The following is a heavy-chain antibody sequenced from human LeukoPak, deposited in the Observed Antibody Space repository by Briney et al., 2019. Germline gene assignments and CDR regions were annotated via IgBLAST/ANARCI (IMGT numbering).Heavy chain of an antibody. J-gene: IGHJ4*02. CDR3: VRPAKGYDSSGYYDY. V-gene: IGHV1-2*02. CDR2: INGNSGDT. Sequence: ASVKVSFKSSGYTFTDYRMHWVRQPPGQGLEWMGWINGNSGDTGYEQKFQGRVTMTRDTSISTAYMELSRLGSDDTAVYYCVRPAKGYDSSGYYDYWGQGALVTVSS. D-gene: IGHD3-22*01. CDR1: GYTFTDYR.